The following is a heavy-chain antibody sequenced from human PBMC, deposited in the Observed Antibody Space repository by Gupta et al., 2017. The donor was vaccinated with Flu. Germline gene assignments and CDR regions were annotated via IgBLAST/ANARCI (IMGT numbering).Heavy chain of an antibody. J-gene: IGHJ4*02. D-gene: IGHD6-13*01. CDR2: ISDSGYTT. V-gene: IGHV3-23*01. CDR1: AFTFNNHA. Sequence: EVQLLESGGGFVQPGGSLRLSCAASAFTFNNHAHSWVRQAPGKGLEWVSSISDSGYTTYYADSVKGRFSISRDNSKDTLFLQMDSLGAEDTAVYHCAKDFWRFKRSTWFYSSSFDSWGQGTLVTVSS. CDR3: AKDFWRFKRSTWFYSSSFDS.